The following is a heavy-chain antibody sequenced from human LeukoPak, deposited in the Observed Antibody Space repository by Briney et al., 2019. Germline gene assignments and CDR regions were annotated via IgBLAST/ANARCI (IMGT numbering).Heavy chain of an antibody. CDR1: GGSISSYY. V-gene: IGHV4-59*08. J-gene: IGHJ4*02. D-gene: IGHD5-18*01. Sequence: PSETLSLTCTVSGGSISSYYWSWIRQPPGKGLEWIGYIYYSGSTNYNPSLKSRVTISVDTSKNQFSLKLSSVTAADTAVYYCARFGGYSYGYFYFDYWGQGTLVTVSS. CDR3: ARFGGYSYGYFYFDY. CDR2: IYYSGST.